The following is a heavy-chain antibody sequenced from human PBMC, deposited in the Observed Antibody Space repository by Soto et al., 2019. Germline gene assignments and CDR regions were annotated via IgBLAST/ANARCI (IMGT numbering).Heavy chain of an antibody. CDR1: GFSLNNYW. V-gene: IGHV3-74*01. D-gene: IGHD5-12*01. CDR3: MRGNPGSGNFDY. Sequence: GGSLRLSCAVSGFSLNNYWMHWVRQRPGKGLVWVARIYRDGTTSYADSVKGRFTISRDNAKNTVSLQMNSLKDEDTAVYYCMRGNPGSGNFDYWGQGTLLTVSS. CDR2: IYRDGTT. J-gene: IGHJ4*02.